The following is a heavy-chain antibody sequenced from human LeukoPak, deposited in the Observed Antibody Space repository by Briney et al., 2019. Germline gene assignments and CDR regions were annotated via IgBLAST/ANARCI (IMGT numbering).Heavy chain of an antibody. D-gene: IGHD5-12*01. CDR2: INPNSGGT. Sequence: ASVGVSCKASEYTFTGYYMHWVRQAPGQGLEWMGWINPNSGGTNYAQKFQGRVTMTRDTSISTAYMELSRLRSDDTAVYYCARGRGYDSGFDYWGQGTLVTVSS. J-gene: IGHJ4*02. CDR1: EYTFTGYY. CDR3: ARGRGYDSGFDY. V-gene: IGHV1-2*02.